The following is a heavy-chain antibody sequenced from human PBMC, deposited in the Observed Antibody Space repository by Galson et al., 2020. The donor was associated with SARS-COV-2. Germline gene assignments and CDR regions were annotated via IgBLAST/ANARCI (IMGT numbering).Heavy chain of an antibody. CDR3: ASVVTMVRGVIIWSLVHYGMDV. J-gene: IGHJ6*02. CDR1: GFTFSSYA. CDR2: ISYDGSNK. V-gene: IGHV3-30-3*01. Sequence: GGSLRLSCAASGFTFSSYAMPWVRQAPGKGLEWVAVISYDGSNKYYADSVKGRFTISRDNSKNTLYLQMNSLRAEDTAVYYCASVVTMVRGVIIWSLVHYGMDVWGQGTTVTVSS. D-gene: IGHD3-10*01.